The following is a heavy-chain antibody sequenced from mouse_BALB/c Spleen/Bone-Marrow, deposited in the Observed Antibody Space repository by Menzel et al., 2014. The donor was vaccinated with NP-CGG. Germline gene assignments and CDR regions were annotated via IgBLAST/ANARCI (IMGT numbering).Heavy chain of an antibody. J-gene: IGHJ2*01. D-gene: IGHD2-4*01. CDR1: GFTFSSYS. V-gene: IGHV5-6-4*01. Sequence: EVQLQESGGGLVKPGGSLKLSCAASGFTFSSYSMSWVRQTPEKRLEWVATIGSGGHYTYYPDSVKGRFTISRDNAKNTLYLQMSSLKSEDTAMYYCSKDGGYDYSYYFDYWGQGTTLTVSS. CDR2: IGSGGHYT. CDR3: SKDGGYDYSYYFDY.